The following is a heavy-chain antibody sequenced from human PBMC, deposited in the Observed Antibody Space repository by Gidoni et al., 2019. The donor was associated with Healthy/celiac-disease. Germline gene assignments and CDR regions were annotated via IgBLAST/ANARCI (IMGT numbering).Heavy chain of an antibody. J-gene: IGHJ3*02. CDR1: GFTFSNAW. CDR3: TTERYYYGSGSI. V-gene: IGHV3-15*01. Sequence: EVQLVESGGGLVKPGGSLRLSCAASGFTFSNAWMSWVRQAPGKGLEWVGRIKSKTDGGTTDYAAPVKGRFTISRDDSKNTLYLQMNSLKTEDTAVYYCTTERYYYGSGSIWGQGTMVTVSS. CDR2: IKSKTDGGTT. D-gene: IGHD3-10*01.